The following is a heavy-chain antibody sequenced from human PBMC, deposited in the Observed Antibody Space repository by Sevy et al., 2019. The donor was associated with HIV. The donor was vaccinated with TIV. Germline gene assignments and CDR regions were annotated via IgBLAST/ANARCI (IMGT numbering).Heavy chain of an antibody. V-gene: IGHV3-74*01. J-gene: IGHJ5*02. D-gene: IGHD3-9*01. CDR2: INSDGSSP. CDR1: GFTLSSYW. Sequence: GGSLRLSCAASGFTLSSYWMHWVRQAPGKGLVWVSRINSDGSSPSYADSVKGRLTISRDNAKNTLYLQMNSLRAEDTAVYYSARASLVLRYFDWLPTSNWFDPWGQGTLVTVSS. CDR3: ARASLVLRYFDWLPTSNWFDP.